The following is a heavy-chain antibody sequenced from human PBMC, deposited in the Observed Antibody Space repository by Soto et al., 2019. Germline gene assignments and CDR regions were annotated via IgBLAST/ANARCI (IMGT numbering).Heavy chain of an antibody. D-gene: IGHD3-10*01. CDR1: GGSVSSRSYS. V-gene: IGHV4-39*01. Sequence: PSETLSLTCTVSGGSVSSRSYSWGWIRQPPGKGLEWIGSIYYSGSTYYNPSLKSRVTISVDTSKNQFSLKLSSVTAADTAVYYCARLRYYYHSGSWPGYYYYYMDVWGKGTTVTVSS. J-gene: IGHJ6*03. CDR3: ARLRYYYHSGSWPGYYYYYMDV. CDR2: IYYSGST.